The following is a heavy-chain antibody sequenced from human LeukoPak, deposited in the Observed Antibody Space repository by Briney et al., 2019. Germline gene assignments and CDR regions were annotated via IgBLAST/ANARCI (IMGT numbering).Heavy chain of an antibody. J-gene: IGHJ4*02. CDR1: GFTVSSNY. V-gene: IGHV3-53*01. D-gene: IGHD1-20*01. CDR2: IYSGGST. CDR3: AKGPGNWIANFDY. Sequence: GGSLRLSCAASGFTVSSNYMSWVRKAPGKGLEWVSVIYSGGSTYYADSVKGRLTISRDDSKNTLYLQMNSLRAEDTAVYYCAKGPGNWIANFDYWGQGTLVTVSS.